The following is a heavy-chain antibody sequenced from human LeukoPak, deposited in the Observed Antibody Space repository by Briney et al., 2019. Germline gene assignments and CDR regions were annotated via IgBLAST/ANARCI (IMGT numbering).Heavy chain of an antibody. CDR1: GYTFTTYG. Sequence: ASVKVSCKASGYTFTTYGISWVRQAPGQGLEWMGWISAYNGHTRYAKKLQGRVTMTADISTSTAYMDLRSLRSDDTAVYYCAKTKAFDIWGQGTMVTVSS. CDR2: ISAYNGHT. J-gene: IGHJ3*02. CDR3: AKTKAFDI. V-gene: IGHV1-18*01. D-gene: IGHD1-14*01.